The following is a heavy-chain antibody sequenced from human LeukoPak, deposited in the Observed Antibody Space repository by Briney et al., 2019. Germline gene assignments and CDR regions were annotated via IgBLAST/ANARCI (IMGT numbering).Heavy chain of an antibody. D-gene: IGHD3-10*01. V-gene: IGHV3-23*01. Sequence: GGSVRLSCAASGFTFSSYAMSWVRQAPGKGLEWVSAISGSGGSTYYADSVKGRFTISRDNSKNTLYLQMNSLRAEDTAVYYCAKDPTYYYGSGSYWRNYYFDYWGQGTLVTVSS. J-gene: IGHJ4*02. CDR3: AKDPTYYYGSGSYWRNYYFDY. CDR1: GFTFSSYA. CDR2: ISGSGGST.